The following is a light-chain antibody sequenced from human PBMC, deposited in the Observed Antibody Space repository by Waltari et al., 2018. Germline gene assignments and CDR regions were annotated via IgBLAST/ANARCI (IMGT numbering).Light chain of an antibody. CDR2: GAS. Sequence: EVVLTQSPGTLSLSPGERATPTCRASQSVSRALAWYQQKPGQAPRLLIYGASIRATGIPDRFSGSGSGTDFSLTISRLEPADSAMYYCQHYVRLPATFGQGTKVEIK. V-gene: IGKV3-20*01. CDR1: QSVSRA. CDR3: QHYVRLPAT. J-gene: IGKJ1*01.